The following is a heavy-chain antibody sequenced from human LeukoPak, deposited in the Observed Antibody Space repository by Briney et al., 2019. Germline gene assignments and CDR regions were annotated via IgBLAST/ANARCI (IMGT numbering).Heavy chain of an antibody. CDR3: ARVPANINWFDP. Sequence: PSETLSLTCTVSGGSISSYYWSWIRQPAGKGLEWIGYIYYSGSTNYNPSLKSRVTISVDTSKNQFSLKLSSVTAADTAVYYCARVPANINWFDPWGQGTLVTVSS. D-gene: IGHD1/OR15-1a*01. J-gene: IGHJ5*02. CDR1: GGSISSYY. V-gene: IGHV4-59*01. CDR2: IYYSGST.